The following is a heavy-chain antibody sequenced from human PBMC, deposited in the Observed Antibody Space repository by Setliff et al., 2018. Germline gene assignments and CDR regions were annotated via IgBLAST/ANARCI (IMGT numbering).Heavy chain of an antibody. CDR1: GYTFTSYD. V-gene: IGHV1-8*02. CDR3: ARGRDFWSGYLVY. J-gene: IGHJ4*02. D-gene: IGHD3-3*01. CDR2: MNPNSGNT. Sequence: ASVKVSCKASGYTFTSYDINWVRQATGQGLEWMGWMNPNSGNTGYAQKFQGWVTMTRDTSISTAYMELSRLRSDDTAVYYCARGRDFWSGYLVYWGQGTLVTVSS.